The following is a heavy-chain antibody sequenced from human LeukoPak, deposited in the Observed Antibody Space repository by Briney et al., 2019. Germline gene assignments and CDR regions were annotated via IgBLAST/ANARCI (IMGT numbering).Heavy chain of an antibody. CDR2: ISGSGGST. V-gene: IGHV3-23*01. CDR3: AKGPRNYDILTGYYSNYFGC. D-gene: IGHD3-9*01. J-gene: IGHJ4*02. Sequence: GGSLRLSCAASGFTFSSYATSWVRQAPGKGLEWVSAISGSGGSTYYADSVKGRFTISRDNSKNTVYLQMNSLRAEDTAVYYCAKGPRNYDILTGYYSNYFGCWGQGALVTVSS. CDR1: GFTFSSYA.